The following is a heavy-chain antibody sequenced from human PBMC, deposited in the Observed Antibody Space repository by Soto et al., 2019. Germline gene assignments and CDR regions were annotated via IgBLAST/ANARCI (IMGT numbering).Heavy chain of an antibody. D-gene: IGHD5-18*01. Sequence: PGESLKISCKGSGYSFTSYWIGWVRQMPGKGLEWMGIIYPGDSDTRYSPSFQGQVTISADKSISTAYLQWSSLKASDTAMYYCARQGYSYGSCIFGATAYYYYGMDVWGQGTTVTVSS. CDR2: IYPGDSDT. CDR3: ARQGYSYGSCIFGATAYYYYGMDV. CDR1: GYSFTSYW. J-gene: IGHJ6*02. V-gene: IGHV5-51*01.